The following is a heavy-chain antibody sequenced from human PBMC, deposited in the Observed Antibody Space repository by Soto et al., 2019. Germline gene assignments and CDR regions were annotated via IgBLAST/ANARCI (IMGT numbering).Heavy chain of an antibody. V-gene: IGHV4-31*03. Sequence: QVQLQESGPGLVKPSQTLSLTCTVSGASISSGGYYWSWIRQLPGKGLEWIGYIYNIGNSGTAYYNPSLESRRTKSIDTSKNQSSLNLTSVTSADTAFYYCASHSFPDGDYWGQGTLVTVSS. CDR2: IYNIGNSGTA. CDR3: ASHSFPDGDY. CDR1: GASISSGGYY. J-gene: IGHJ4*02. D-gene: IGHD5-18*01.